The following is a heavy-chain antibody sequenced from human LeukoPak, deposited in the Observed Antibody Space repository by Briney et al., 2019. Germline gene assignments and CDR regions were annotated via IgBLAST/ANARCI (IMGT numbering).Heavy chain of an antibody. V-gene: IGHV4-59*01. Sequence: SETLSLTCTVSGGSISSYYWSWIRQPPGKGLEWIGYIYYSGTTNYNPSPMRRGITTLETYKNQFSIKLNSVTAADTAVYYCARDMITMVRGALRYYGMDVWGQGTTVTVSS. CDR2: IYYSGTT. CDR1: GGSISSYY. J-gene: IGHJ6*02. D-gene: IGHD3-10*01. CDR3: ARDMITMVRGALRYYGMDV.